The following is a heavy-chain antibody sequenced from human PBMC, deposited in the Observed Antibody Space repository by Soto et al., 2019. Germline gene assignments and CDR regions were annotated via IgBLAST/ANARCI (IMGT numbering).Heavy chain of an antibody. CDR2: LIPVFGTA. CDR3: ARAAATKIVVLMYVAFEI. CDR1: GATLNTFINYG. J-gene: IGHJ3*02. Sequence: QVQLVQSGAEVKKPGSSVKVSCKASGATLNTFINYGITWVRQAPGQGLEWMGGLIPVFGTAHYAHKFQGRFTISAEESTSTAYMQLSSLRSEDTAVYYWARAAATKIVVLMYVAFEIWGQGTMVTVSS. V-gene: IGHV1-69*12. D-gene: IGHD3-22*01.